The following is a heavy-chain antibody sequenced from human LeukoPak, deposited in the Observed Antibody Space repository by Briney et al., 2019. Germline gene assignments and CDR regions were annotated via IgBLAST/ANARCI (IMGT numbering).Heavy chain of an antibody. Sequence: PGRSLRLSCAASGFTSSSYGMHWVRQAPGGGMEWVAVISYDGSNKYYADSVKGRFTISRDNSKNTLYLQMNSLRAEDTAVYYCLALSNPGYSSSWYTPATDYWGQGTLVTVSS. D-gene: IGHD6-13*01. CDR1: GFTSSSYG. J-gene: IGHJ4*02. V-gene: IGHV3-30*03. CDR2: ISYDGSNK. CDR3: LALSNPGYSSSWYTPATDY.